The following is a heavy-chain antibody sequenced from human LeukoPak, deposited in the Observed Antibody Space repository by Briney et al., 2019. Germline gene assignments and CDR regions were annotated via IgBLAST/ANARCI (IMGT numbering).Heavy chain of an antibody. CDR3: ARDSYGFDY. V-gene: IGHV3-30*02. Sequence: GGSLRLSCAASGFTVSSNYMSWVRQAPGKGLELVAFTRYDESDKYYADSVKGRFTISRDNSKSTLYLQVSSLRTEDTAMYYCARDSYGFDYWGQGTLVIVSS. D-gene: IGHD3-10*01. CDR1: GFTVSSNY. J-gene: IGHJ4*02. CDR2: TRYDESDK.